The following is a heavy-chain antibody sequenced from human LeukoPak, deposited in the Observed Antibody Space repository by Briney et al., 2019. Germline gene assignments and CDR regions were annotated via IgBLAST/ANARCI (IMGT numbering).Heavy chain of an antibody. J-gene: IGHJ4*02. CDR1: GGSFSGYY. CDR3: ARFIAVAGHDY. V-gene: IGHV4-59*01. Sequence: SETLSLTCAVYGGSFSGYYWSWIRQPPGKGLEWIGYIYYSGSTNYNPSLKSRVTISVDTSKNQFSLKLSSVTAADTAVYYCARFIAVAGHDYWGQGTLVTVSS. D-gene: IGHD6-19*01. CDR2: IYYSGST.